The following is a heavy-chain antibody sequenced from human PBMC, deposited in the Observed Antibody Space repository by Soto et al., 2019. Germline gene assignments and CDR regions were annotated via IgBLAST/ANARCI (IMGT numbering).Heavy chain of an antibody. Sequence: QVQLVQSGAEVKKPGSSVKVSCKASGGTFSSYTISWVRQAPGQGLEWMGRIIPILGIANYAQKFQGRVTITADKSTSTAYMELGSLRSEDTAVYYCARGRYCSGGSCYDSYYYYMDVWGKGTTVTVSS. V-gene: IGHV1-69*02. CDR3: ARGRYCSGGSCYDSYYYYMDV. CDR1: GGTFSSYT. CDR2: IIPILGIA. J-gene: IGHJ6*03. D-gene: IGHD2-15*01.